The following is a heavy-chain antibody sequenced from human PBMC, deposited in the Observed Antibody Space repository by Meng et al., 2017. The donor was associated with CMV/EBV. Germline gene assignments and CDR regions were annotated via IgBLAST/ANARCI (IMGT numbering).Heavy chain of an antibody. Sequence: GESLKLPCAASGFTFRSYAMHWVRQAPGKGLEGVAVISYHGSNKYYADSVKGRFTISRDNSKNTLYLQMNSLRAEDTAVYYCARDDNQIAGLDYWGQGTLVTVSS. CDR2: ISYHGSNK. CDR1: GFTFRSYA. D-gene: IGHD6-13*01. J-gene: IGHJ4*02. CDR3: ARDDNQIAGLDY. V-gene: IGHV3-30*04.